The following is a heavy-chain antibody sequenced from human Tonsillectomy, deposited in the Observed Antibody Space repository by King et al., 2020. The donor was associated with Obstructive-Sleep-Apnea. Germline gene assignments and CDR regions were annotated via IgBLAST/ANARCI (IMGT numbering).Heavy chain of an antibody. J-gene: IGHJ4*02. CDR1: GFTFSSYS. V-gene: IGHV3-21*01. CDR2: ISSSSSYI. D-gene: IGHD7-27*01. Sequence: VQLVESGGGLVKPGGSLRLSCAASGFTFSSYSMNWVRQAPGKGLGWVSSISSSSSYIYYADSVKGRFTISRDNAKNSLYLQMNSLRAEDTAVYYCAREIVTGYFDYWGQGTLVTVSS. CDR3: AREIVTGYFDY.